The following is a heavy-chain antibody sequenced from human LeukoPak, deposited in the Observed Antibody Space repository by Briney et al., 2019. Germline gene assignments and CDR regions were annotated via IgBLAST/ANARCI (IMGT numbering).Heavy chain of an antibody. Sequence: SETLSLTCTVSGGSISSYYWSWIRQPPGKGLEWIGYIYYSGSTNYNPSLKSRVTISVDTSKNQFSLKLSSVTAADTAVYYCARAYDSSGYYYRGRPFDPWGQGTLVTVSS. D-gene: IGHD3-22*01. V-gene: IGHV4-59*12. CDR1: GGSISSYY. CDR2: IYYSGST. CDR3: ARAYDSSGYYYRGRPFDP. J-gene: IGHJ5*02.